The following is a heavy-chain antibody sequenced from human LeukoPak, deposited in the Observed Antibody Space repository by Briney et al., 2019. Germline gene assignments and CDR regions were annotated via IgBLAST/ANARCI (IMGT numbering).Heavy chain of an antibody. Sequence: GASVKVSCKASGYTFTSYGISWVRQAPGQGLEWMGWISAYNGNTNYAQKLQGRVTMTTDTSTSTAYMELRSLRSDDTAVYYCARMRRTGIAAAGTYGMDVWGQGTTVTVSS. CDR2: ISAYNGNT. J-gene: IGHJ6*02. D-gene: IGHD6-13*01. V-gene: IGHV1-18*01. CDR1: GYTFTSYG. CDR3: ARMRRTGIAAAGTYGMDV.